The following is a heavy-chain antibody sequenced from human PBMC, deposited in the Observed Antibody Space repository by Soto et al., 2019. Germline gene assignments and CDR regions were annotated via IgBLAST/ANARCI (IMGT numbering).Heavy chain of an antibody. CDR3: ARDRGAGYYGMDV. CDR2: INPNSGDT. Sequence: ASVKVSGKASGYTFTVYYMHWVRQAPGQRLEWMGWINPNSGDTKYAQKFQGRVAMTRDTSISSAYMELSRLRSDDTAVYFCARDRGAGYYGMDVWGQGTTVTVSS. V-gene: IGHV1-2*02. D-gene: IGHD3-16*01. J-gene: IGHJ6*02. CDR1: GYTFTVYY.